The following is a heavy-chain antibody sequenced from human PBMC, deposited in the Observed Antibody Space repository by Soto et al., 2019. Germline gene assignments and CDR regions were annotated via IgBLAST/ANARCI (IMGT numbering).Heavy chain of an antibody. CDR2: ISSSGSTI. J-gene: IGHJ4*02. V-gene: IGHV3-48*03. Sequence: GGSLRLSCAASGFTFSSYEMNWVRQAPGKGLEWVSYISSSGSTIYYADSVKGRFTISRDNAKNSPYLQMNSLRAEDTAVYYCARDNDFWSGSGFDYWGQGTLVTVSS. CDR3: ARDNDFWSGSGFDY. D-gene: IGHD3-3*01. CDR1: GFTFSSYE.